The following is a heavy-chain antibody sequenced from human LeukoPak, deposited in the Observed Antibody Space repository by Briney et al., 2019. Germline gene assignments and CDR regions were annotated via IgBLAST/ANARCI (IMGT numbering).Heavy chain of an antibody. V-gene: IGHV3-23*01. Sequence: PGGSLRLSCAASGFTFGTYAMSWVRQAPGKGLEWVSAISGSGGSTYYADSVKGRFTISRDNSKNTLYLQMNSLRAEDTAVYYCAKDEWGYSSSWYSTDWGQGTLVTVSS. CDR1: GFTFGTYA. D-gene: IGHD6-13*01. J-gene: IGHJ4*02. CDR3: AKDEWGYSSSWYSTD. CDR2: ISGSGGST.